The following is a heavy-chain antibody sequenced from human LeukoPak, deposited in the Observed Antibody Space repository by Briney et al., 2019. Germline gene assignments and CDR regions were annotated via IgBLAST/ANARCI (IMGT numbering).Heavy chain of an antibody. CDR3: AREANYYGSGSYFEGTFDY. J-gene: IGHJ4*02. CDR2: INHSGST. CDR1: GGSFSGYY. V-gene: IGHV4-34*01. Sequence: PSENLSLTCAVYGGSFSGYYWSWIRQPPGKGLEWIGEINHSGSTNYNPSLKSRVTISIDTSKNEFSLKLTSVTAADTAVYYCAREANYYGSGSYFEGTFDYWGQGSLATVSS. D-gene: IGHD3-10*01.